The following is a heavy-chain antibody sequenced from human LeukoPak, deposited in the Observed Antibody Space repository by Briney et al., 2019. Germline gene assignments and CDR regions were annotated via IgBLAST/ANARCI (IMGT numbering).Heavy chain of an antibody. CDR1: GGSISSSSYY. CDR2: IYYSGST. D-gene: IGHD5-18*01. CDR3: ARLGHTAMVIGAFDI. J-gene: IGHJ3*02. V-gene: IGHV4-39*07. Sequence: SETLSLTFTVSGGSISSSSYYWGWIRQPPGKGLEWIGSIYYSGSTYYNPSLKSRVTISVDTSKNQFSLKLSSVTAADTAVYYCARLGHTAMVIGAFDIWGQGTMVTVSS.